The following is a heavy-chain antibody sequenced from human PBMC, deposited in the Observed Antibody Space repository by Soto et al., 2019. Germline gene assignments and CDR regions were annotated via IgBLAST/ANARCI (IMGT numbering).Heavy chain of an antibody. D-gene: IGHD6-13*01. CDR3: ASRSSSVPLYSYGMDV. J-gene: IGHJ6*02. V-gene: IGHV1-69*12. Sequence: QVQLVQSGAEVKKPGSSVKVSCKASGGTFSSYAISWVRQAPGQVLEWMGGIIPIFGTANYAQKFQGRVTITADESTRTDYMELSSLRSEDTAVYYCASRSSSVPLYSYGMDVWGQGTTVTVSS. CDR1: GGTFSSYA. CDR2: IIPIFGTA.